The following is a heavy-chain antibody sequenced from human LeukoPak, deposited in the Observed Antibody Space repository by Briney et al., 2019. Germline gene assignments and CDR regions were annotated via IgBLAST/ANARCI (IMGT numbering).Heavy chain of an antibody. V-gene: IGHV1-18*01. CDR3: ARESIVGATRGRPFDY. Sequence: ASVKVSCKASGYTFTSYGMSWVRQAPGQGLEWMGWISAYNGNTNYAQKLQGRVTMTTDTSTSTAYMELRSLRSDDTAVYYCARESIVGATRGRPFDYWGQGTLVTVSS. D-gene: IGHD1-26*01. J-gene: IGHJ4*02. CDR2: ISAYNGNT. CDR1: GYTFTSYG.